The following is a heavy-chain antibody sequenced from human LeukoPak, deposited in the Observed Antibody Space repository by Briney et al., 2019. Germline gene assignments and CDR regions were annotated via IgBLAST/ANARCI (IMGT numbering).Heavy chain of an antibody. V-gene: IGHV3-30*18. J-gene: IGHJ4*02. CDR3: AKDREATASGTFDY. CDR2: ISYEGTNK. Sequence: GGSLRLSCAASGFTFRSYGMHWVRQAPGKGLEWVAVISYEGTNKYYADSVKGRFTISRDNSKNTLDLQMNSLRAEDTAVYYCAKDREATASGTFDYWGQGTLVTVSS. CDR1: GFTFRSYG. D-gene: IGHD1-1*01.